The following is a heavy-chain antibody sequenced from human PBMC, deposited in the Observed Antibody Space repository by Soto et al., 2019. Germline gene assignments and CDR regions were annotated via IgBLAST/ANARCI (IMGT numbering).Heavy chain of an antibody. J-gene: IGHJ5*02. CDR1: GGSISSGDYY. D-gene: IGHD6-13*01. CDR3: AREAKYSSSWFNWFDP. V-gene: IGHV4-30-4*01. Sequence: SETLSLTCTVSGGSISSGDYYWSWIRQPPGKGLEWIGYIYYSGSTYYNPSLKSRVTISVDTSENQFSLKLSSVTAADTAVYYCAREAKYSSSWFNWFDPWGQGTLVTVSS. CDR2: IYYSGST.